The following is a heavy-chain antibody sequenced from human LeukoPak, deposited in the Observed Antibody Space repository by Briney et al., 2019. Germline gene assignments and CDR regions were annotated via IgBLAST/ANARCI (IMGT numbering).Heavy chain of an antibody. Sequence: GASVRVSCKASGYTFTSYGISWVRQAPGQGLEGMGWNSAYNGNTNYAQKLQGRVTMTTDTSTSTAYMELRSLRSDDTAVYYCARSGKSSGYYPQGYWGQGTLVTVSS. V-gene: IGHV1-18*01. D-gene: IGHD3-22*01. J-gene: IGHJ4*02. CDR2: NSAYNGNT. CDR1: GYTFTSYG. CDR3: ARSGKSSGYYPQGY.